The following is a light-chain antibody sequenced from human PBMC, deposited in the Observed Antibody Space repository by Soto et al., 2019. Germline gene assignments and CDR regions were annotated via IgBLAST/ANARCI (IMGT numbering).Light chain of an antibody. J-gene: IGKJ5*01. CDR1: QSVRSN. CDR3: QQSYSIPIT. V-gene: IGKV3-15*01. Sequence: EIVLTQCPATLSVSPVERASLSCRASQSVRSNLAWYQQKPGQGPRLLIFGAPTRATNIPARFSGSGSGTDFTLTISSLQPEDFATYYCQQSYSIPITFGQATRLEI. CDR2: GAP.